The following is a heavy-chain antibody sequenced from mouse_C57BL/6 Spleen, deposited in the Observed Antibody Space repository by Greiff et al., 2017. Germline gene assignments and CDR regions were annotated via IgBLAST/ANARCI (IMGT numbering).Heavy chain of an antibody. J-gene: IGHJ2*01. Sequence: EVHLVESGGDLVKPGGSLKLSCAASGFTFSSYGMSWVRQTPDKRLEWVATISSGGSYTYYPDSVKGRFTISRDNAKNTLYLQMSSLKSEDTAMYYCARDVGTRYFDYWGQGTTLTVSS. D-gene: IGHD3-3*01. CDR1: GFTFSSYG. V-gene: IGHV5-6*01. CDR2: ISSGGSYT. CDR3: ARDVGTRYFDY.